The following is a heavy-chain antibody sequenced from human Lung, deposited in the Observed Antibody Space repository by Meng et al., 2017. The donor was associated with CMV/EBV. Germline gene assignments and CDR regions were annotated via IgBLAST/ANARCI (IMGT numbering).Heavy chain of an antibody. V-gene: IGHV3-7*04. D-gene: IGHD6-13*01. CDR2: INQDGSQK. CDR3: ARVAAAGRGMDV. Sequence: GGSLRLXCAASGFTFSSHWMTWVRQAPGKGLEWVANINQDGSQKNYVDSVKGRFTISRDNAKNSLFLQMNSLRAEDTAVYYCARVAAAGRGMDVWGQGTTVTVYS. J-gene: IGHJ6*02. CDR1: GFTFSSHW.